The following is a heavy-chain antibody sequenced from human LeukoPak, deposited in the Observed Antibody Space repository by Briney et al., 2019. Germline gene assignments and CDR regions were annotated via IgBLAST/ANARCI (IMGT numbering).Heavy chain of an antibody. J-gene: IGHJ6*03. Sequence: PGGSLRLSCAASGFTFSSYWMSWVRQAPGKGLEWVANIKQDGSEKYYVDSVKGRFAISRDNAKNSLYLQMNSLRAEDTAVYYCARRGKYDFWSGFHYYYYYYMDVWGKGTTVTVSS. D-gene: IGHD3-3*01. CDR2: IKQDGSEK. CDR1: GFTFSSYW. CDR3: ARRGKYDFWSGFHYYYYYYMDV. V-gene: IGHV3-7*01.